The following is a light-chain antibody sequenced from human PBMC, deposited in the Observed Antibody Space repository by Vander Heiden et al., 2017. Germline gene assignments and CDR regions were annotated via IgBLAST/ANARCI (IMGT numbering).Light chain of an antibody. CDR2: GAS. V-gene: IGKV3-20*01. J-gene: IGKJ1*01. Sequence: EIVLTQSPGTLSLSPGERATLSCRASQSVSSSYLAWYQQKPGQAPRLLIYGASSRATGIPDRFSGSGSGTDFTLTSSRLEHEDFAVYYCQQYRSSGTFGQGTKVEIK. CDR3: QQYRSSGT. CDR1: QSVSSSY.